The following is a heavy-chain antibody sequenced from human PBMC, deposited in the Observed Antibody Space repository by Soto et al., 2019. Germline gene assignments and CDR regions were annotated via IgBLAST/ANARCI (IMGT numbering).Heavy chain of an antibody. CDR2: IIPIFGTA. CDR3: ARVGYSGYYFYLGYYGLDV. V-gene: IGHV1-69*12. CDR1: GGTFSSYA. J-gene: IGHJ6*02. D-gene: IGHD5-12*01. Sequence: QVQLVQSGAEVKKPGSSVKVSCKASGGTFSSYAISWVRQAPGQGLEWMGGIIPIFGTANDAQKFQGRVTIPADESTSTAYMELSSLRSEDTAVYYCARVGYSGYYFYLGYYGLDVWGQGTTFTVSS.